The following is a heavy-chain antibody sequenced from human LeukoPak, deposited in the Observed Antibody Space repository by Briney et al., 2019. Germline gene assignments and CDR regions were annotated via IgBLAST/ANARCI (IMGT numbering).Heavy chain of an antibody. D-gene: IGHD3-9*01. CDR1: GYSISSGYY. V-gene: IGHV4-38-2*02. J-gene: IGHJ4*02. Sequence: SETLSLTCTVSGYSISSGYYWGWIRQPPGKGLEWIGSIYHSGSTYYNPSLKSRVTISVDTSKNQFSLKLISVTAADTAVYYCARGGANYDILTGYYPVFFDYWGQGTLVTVSS. CDR3: ARGGANYDILTGYYPVFFDY. CDR2: IYHSGST.